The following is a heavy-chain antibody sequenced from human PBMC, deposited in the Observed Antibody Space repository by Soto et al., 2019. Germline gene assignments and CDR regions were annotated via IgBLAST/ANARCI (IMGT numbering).Heavy chain of an antibody. Sequence: QVQLQQWGAGLLKPSETLSLTCAVYGGSFSGYYWSWIRQPPGKGLEWIGEINHSGSTNYNPSLKSRVTISVDTSKNQFSLKLSSVTAADTAVYYCSLRPNYYYYHMDVWGKGTTVTVSS. CDR2: INHSGST. CDR1: GGSFSGYY. J-gene: IGHJ6*03. D-gene: IGHD5-12*01. CDR3: SLRPNYYYYHMDV. V-gene: IGHV4-34*01.